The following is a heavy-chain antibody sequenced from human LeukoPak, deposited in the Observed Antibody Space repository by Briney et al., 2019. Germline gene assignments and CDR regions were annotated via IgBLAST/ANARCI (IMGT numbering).Heavy chain of an antibody. V-gene: IGHV1-2*02. D-gene: IGHD1-1*01. CDR1: GYIFTGPY. Sequence: GASVKVSCKASGYIFTGPYIHWLRQAPGQGFEWMGWINPNSGDTNYAQKFQDRVTMTRDTSITTAYMELSRLRFDDTAVYYCARAYNWGYDYWGQGTLVTVSS. CDR2: INPNSGDT. CDR3: ARAYNWGYDY. J-gene: IGHJ4*02.